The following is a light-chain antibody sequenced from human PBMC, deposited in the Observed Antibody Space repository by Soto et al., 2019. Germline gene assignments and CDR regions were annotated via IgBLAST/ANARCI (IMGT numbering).Light chain of an antibody. Sequence: DIEMTQSPFSLSASVGDRATITCRASQSISSYLNWYQQKPGKAPKLLIYAASSLQSGVPSRFSGSGSGTDFTLTISSLQPEDVATYYCQQTYSTPITFGQGTRLEI. J-gene: IGKJ5*01. CDR2: AAS. CDR3: QQTYSTPIT. V-gene: IGKV1-39*01. CDR1: QSISSY.